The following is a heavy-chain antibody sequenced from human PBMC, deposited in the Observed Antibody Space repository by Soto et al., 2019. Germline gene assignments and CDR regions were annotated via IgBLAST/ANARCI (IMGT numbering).Heavy chain of an antibody. CDR2: ISYDGSNK. Sequence: VQLVESGGGVVQPGRSLRLSCAASGFTFSSYGMHWVRQAPGKGLEWVAVISYDGSNKYYADSVKGRFTISRDNSKNTLYLQMNSLRAEDTAVYYCAKDINYDILTGYSGGPRNYYYYGMDVWGQGTTVTVSS. D-gene: IGHD3-9*01. V-gene: IGHV3-30*18. CDR3: AKDINYDILTGYSGGPRNYYYYGMDV. CDR1: GFTFSSYG. J-gene: IGHJ6*02.